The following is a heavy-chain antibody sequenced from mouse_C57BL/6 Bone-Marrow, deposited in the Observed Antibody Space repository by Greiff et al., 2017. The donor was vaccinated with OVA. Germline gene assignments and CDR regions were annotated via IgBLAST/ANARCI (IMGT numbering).Heavy chain of an antibody. J-gene: IGHJ2*01. Sequence: QVQLQQPGAELVMPGASVKLSCKASGYTFTSYWMHWVKQRPGQGLEWIGEIDPSDSYTNYNQKFKGKSTLTVDKSSSTAYMQLSSLTSEDSAVYYCEREGNYYGCFDYWGQGTTLTVSA. V-gene: IGHV1-69*01. CDR3: EREGNYYGCFDY. D-gene: IGHD1-1*01. CDR2: IDPSDSYT. CDR1: GYTFTSYW.